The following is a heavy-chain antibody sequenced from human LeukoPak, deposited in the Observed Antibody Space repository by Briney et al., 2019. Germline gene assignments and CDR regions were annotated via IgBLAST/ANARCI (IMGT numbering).Heavy chain of an antibody. CDR3: ARRHRDCSGDYCFLLDY. V-gene: IGHV4-59*08. D-gene: IGHD3-22*01. Sequence: SETLSLTCSVSGVLLNGFYWSWIRQPPGKGPQWIGYISYSGSTKYNPALKSRVTMSADTSKNQFSLELGSVTAADTAVYYCARRHRDCSGDYCFLLDYWGQGTLVTVSS. CDR2: ISYSGST. CDR1: GVLLNGFY. J-gene: IGHJ4*02.